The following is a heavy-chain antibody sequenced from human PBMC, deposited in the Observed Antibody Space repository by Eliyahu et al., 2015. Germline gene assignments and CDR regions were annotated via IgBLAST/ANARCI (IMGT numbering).Heavy chain of an antibody. V-gene: IGHV5-10-1*03. CDR3: ARAHSSSAYYYYGMDV. CDR1: GYSXTSYW. J-gene: IGHJ6*02. Sequence: EVQLVQSGAEVKKPGESLRXSCKGSGYSXTSYWXSWVRQMPGKGLEWMGKIEPSDXXTNYSPSFQGHVTIXXDKSISTAYLQWSSLKASDTAMYYXARAHSSSAYYYYGMDVWGQGTTVTVAS. D-gene: IGHD6-6*01. CDR2: IEPSDXXT.